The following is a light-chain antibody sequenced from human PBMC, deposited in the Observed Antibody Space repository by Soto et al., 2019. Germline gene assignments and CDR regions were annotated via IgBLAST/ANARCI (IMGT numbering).Light chain of an antibody. J-gene: IGKJ5*01. CDR3: QQYGSSLIT. Sequence: EIVLTQSPGTLSLSPGERETLSCRASQSVSSSYLAWYQQKPGQAPRLLIYGASSRATGIPDRFSGSGSGTDFTFTISRLEPEDFAVYYCQQYGSSLITFGQGTRLEIK. V-gene: IGKV3-20*01. CDR2: GAS. CDR1: QSVSSSY.